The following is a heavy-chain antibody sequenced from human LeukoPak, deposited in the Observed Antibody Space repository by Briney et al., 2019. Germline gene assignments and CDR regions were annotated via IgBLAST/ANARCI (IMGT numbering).Heavy chain of an antibody. D-gene: IGHD2-21*01. CDR3: ARDLSDGDFNWFDP. CDR2: ISSSSSYI. CDR1: GFTFSSYS. Sequence: GGSLRLSCAASGFTFSSYSMNWVRQAPGKGLEWVSSISSSSSYIYYADSVEGRFTISRDNAKNSLYLQMNSLRAEDTAVYYCARDLSDGDFNWFDPWGQGTLVTVSS. V-gene: IGHV3-21*01. J-gene: IGHJ5*02.